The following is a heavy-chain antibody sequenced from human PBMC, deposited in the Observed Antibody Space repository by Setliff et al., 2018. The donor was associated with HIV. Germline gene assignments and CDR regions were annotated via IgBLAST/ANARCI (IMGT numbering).Heavy chain of an antibody. CDR1: GGSISSYY. CDR3: ARLSYDYAWGSYRYTDYYYYMDV. CDR2: IYYSGST. Sequence: SETLSLTCTVSGGSISSYYWSWIRQPPGKGLEWIGYIYYSGSTNYNPSLKSRVTISVDTSKNQFSLKLSSVTAAEPAVYYCARLSYDYAWGSYRYTDYYYYMDVWGKGTTVTVSS. J-gene: IGHJ6*03. V-gene: IGHV4-59*08. D-gene: IGHD3-16*02.